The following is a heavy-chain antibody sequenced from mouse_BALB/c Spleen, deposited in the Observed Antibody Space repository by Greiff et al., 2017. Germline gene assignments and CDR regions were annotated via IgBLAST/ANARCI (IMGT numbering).Heavy chain of an antibody. D-gene: IGHD1-1*01. CDR3: ARSPYYYGSSYFDY. J-gene: IGHJ2*01. V-gene: IGHV1S81*02. CDR1: GYTFTSYW. CDR2: INPSNGRT. Sequence: VQLQQPGAELVKPGASVKLSCKASGYTFTSYWMPWVKQRPGQGLEWIGEINPSNGRTNYNEKFKSKATLTVDKSSSTAYMQLSSLTSEDSAVYYCARSPYYYGSSYFDYWGQGTTLTVSS.